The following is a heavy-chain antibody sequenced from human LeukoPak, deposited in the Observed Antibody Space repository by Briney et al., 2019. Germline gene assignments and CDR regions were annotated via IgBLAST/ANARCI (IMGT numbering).Heavy chain of an antibody. CDR1: GGSISSYY. CDR3: ARYSGSYWVWAFDI. Sequence: ETLSLTCTVSGGSISSYYWSWIRQPPGKGLEWIGYIYYSGSTNYNPSLKSRVTISVDTSKNQFSLKLSSVTAADTAVYYCARYSGSYWVWAFDIWGQGTMVTVSS. J-gene: IGHJ3*02. V-gene: IGHV4-59*08. D-gene: IGHD1-26*01. CDR2: IYYSGST.